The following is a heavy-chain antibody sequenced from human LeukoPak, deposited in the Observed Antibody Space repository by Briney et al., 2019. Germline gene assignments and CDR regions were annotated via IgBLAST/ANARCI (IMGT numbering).Heavy chain of an antibody. CDR2: INSDGSST. V-gene: IGHV3-74*01. CDR3: AKDFRDYSSSWYRVGNYYYYYMDV. J-gene: IGHJ6*03. Sequence: GGSLRLSCAASGFTFSSYWMHWVRQAPGKGLVWVSRINSDGSSTSYADSVKGRFTISRDNSKNTLYLQMNSLRAEDTAVYYCAKDFRDYSSSWYRVGNYYYYYMDVWGKGTTVTVSS. D-gene: IGHD6-13*01. CDR1: GFTFSSYW.